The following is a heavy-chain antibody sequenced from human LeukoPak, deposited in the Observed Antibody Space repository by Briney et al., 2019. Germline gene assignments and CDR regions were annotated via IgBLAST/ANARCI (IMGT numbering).Heavy chain of an antibody. CDR1: GFTFSSYS. Sequence: GGSLRLSCAASGFTFSSYSMSCVRQAPGEGLEWGSSICSSSGYIYYADSVKGRFTISRDNAKNSLYLQMNSLRAEDTAVYYCARDRFYRDGYNWGAIDYWGQGTLVTVSS. D-gene: IGHD5-24*01. CDR2: ICSSSGYI. J-gene: IGHJ4*02. V-gene: IGHV3-21*01. CDR3: ARDRFYRDGYNWGAIDY.